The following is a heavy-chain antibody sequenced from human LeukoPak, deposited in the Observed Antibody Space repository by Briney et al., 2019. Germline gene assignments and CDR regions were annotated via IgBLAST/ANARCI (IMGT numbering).Heavy chain of an antibody. CDR3: AREVYDSSAGHFDY. Sequence: PSETLSLTCTVSGGSISSYYWSWIRQPAGKGLEWIGRINTSGSTNYNPSLKSRVTISVDKSKNQFSLKLSSVTAADTAVYYCAREVYDSSAGHFDYWGQGTLVTVSS. CDR2: INTSGST. J-gene: IGHJ4*02. V-gene: IGHV4-4*07. CDR1: GGSISSYY. D-gene: IGHD3-22*01.